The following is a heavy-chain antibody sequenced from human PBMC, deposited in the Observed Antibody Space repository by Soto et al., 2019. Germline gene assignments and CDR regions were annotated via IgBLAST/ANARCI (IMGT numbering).Heavy chain of an antibody. V-gene: IGHV3-53*01. Sequence: EVQLVESGGDLIQPGGSLRISCATSGFVVNRNYMHWVRQAPGKGLEWVSVMYSDGKTYYGESVKGRFTMSRDNTKNTVWLDMKSLRADDTAVYYCARATYWGTECNSGYLDFWGQGSLVTVSS. CDR1: GFVVNRNY. CDR3: ARATYWGTECNSGYLDF. D-gene: IGHD3-16*01. J-gene: IGHJ4*02. CDR2: MYSDGKT.